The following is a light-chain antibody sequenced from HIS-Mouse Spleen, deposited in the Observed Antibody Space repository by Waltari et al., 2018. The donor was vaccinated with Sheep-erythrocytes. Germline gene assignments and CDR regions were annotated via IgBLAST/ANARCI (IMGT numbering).Light chain of an antibody. CDR2: DVS. Sequence: QSALTQPRSVSGSPGQSVTISCTGTSSDVGGYNYVSWYQQHPGNAPKLMFYDVSKRPSGVPCRFSGSKSGNTASLTISGLQAEDEADYYCCSYAGSYNHVFATGTKVTVL. V-gene: IGLV2-11*01. CDR1: SSDVGGYNY. J-gene: IGLJ1*01. CDR3: CSYAGSYNHV.